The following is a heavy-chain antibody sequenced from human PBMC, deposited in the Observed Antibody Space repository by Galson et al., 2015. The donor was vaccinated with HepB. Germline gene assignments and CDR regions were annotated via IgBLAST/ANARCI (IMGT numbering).Heavy chain of an antibody. J-gene: IGHJ5*02. CDR1: GFSLTTKGMC. V-gene: IGHV2-70*01. CDR2: IDWDDDK. D-gene: IGHD3-10*01. Sequence: PALVKPTQTLTLTCTFSGFSLTTKGMCVSWIRQAPGKAPEWLALIDWDDDKQYTTSLKTRLSISKDTSKNQVVLTMTNMDPVDTATYFCARTTMIRGVYNWFDPWGQGTLVTVSS. CDR3: ARTTMIRGVYNWFDP.